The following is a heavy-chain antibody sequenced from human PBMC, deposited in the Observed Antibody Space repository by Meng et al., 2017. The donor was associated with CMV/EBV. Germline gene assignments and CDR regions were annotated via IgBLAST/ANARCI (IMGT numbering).Heavy chain of an antibody. CDR2: INHSGST. CDR1: GGSFSGYY. Sequence: QSVVALLKPADALSLTCAVYGGSFSGYYWSWIRQPPGKGLEWIGEINHSGSTNYNPSLKSRVTISVDTSKNQFSLKLSSVTAADTAVYYCARESMVRGEDWGQGTLVTVSS. V-gene: IGHV4-34*01. CDR3: ARESMVRGED. D-gene: IGHD3-10*01. J-gene: IGHJ4*02.